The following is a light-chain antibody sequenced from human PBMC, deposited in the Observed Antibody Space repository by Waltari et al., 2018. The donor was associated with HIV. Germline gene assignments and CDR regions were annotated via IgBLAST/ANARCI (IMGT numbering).Light chain of an antibody. CDR2: DVN. CDR1: SSDVGAFDY. CDR3: CSYTIARTFL. Sequence: QSALTQPASVSGSPGQSITISCTGTSSDVGAFDYVSWHQQHPVMAHKLIIYDVNKRPSGFSSLLSGSKSGYTASLTISALRAEDERDYYCCSYTIARTFLFGGGTKLTVL. V-gene: IGLV2-14*03. J-gene: IGLJ3*02.